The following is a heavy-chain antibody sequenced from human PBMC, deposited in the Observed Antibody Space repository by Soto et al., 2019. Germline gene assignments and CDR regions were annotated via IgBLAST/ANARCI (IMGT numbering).Heavy chain of an antibody. CDR2: INPSGGST. J-gene: IGHJ5*02. CDR1: GYTFTSYY. Sequence: ASVKVSCKASGYTFTSYYMHWVRQAPGQGLEWMGIINPSGGSTSYAQKFQGRVTMTRDTSTSTAYMELSSLRSEDTAVYYCARSQDSSGYWNSCFDTWGQGTLVTVSS. CDR3: ARSQDSSGYWNSCFDT. V-gene: IGHV1-46*01. D-gene: IGHD3-22*01.